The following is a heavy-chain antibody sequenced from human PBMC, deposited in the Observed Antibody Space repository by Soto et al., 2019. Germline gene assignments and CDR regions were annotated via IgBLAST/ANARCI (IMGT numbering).Heavy chain of an antibody. CDR2: ISYDGSNK. J-gene: IGHJ6*02. D-gene: IGHD3-3*01. Sequence: GGSLRLSCAASGFTFSSYAMHWVRQAPGKGLEWVAVISYDGSNKYYADSVKGRFTISRDNSKNTLYLQMNSLRAEDTAVYYCARDYPPAYYDFWSGYSPYYYYYGMDVWGQGTTVTVSS. CDR1: GFTFSSYA. CDR3: ARDYPPAYYDFWSGYSPYYYYYGMDV. V-gene: IGHV3-30-3*01.